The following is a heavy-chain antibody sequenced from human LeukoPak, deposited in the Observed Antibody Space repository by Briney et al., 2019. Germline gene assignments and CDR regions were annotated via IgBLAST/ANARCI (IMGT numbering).Heavy chain of an antibody. D-gene: IGHD3-10*01. CDR3: ARFAGSGSYYIDY. J-gene: IGHJ4*02. Sequence: GGSLRLSCAPSGFTFSDYYMSWIRQAQGKGLEWVSYIGGSGTTIFYAHSVKGRFTISRDNAKNSLYLQMNSLRAEDTAVYYCARFAGSGSYYIDYWGQGTLITVSS. V-gene: IGHV3-11*01. CDR1: GFTFSDYY. CDR2: IGGSGTTI.